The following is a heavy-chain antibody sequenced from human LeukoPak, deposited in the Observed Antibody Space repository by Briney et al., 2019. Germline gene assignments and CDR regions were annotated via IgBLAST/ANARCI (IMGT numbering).Heavy chain of an antibody. Sequence: ASVKVSCKASGYTFTSHDINWVRQATGQGLEWMGWMNPNSGSTGYAQQFQGRVTLTRNTSISTAYMELSSLRSEDTAVYFCARDLGWLYYYYYMDVWGKGTTVTVSS. CDR3: ARDLGWLYYYYYMDV. D-gene: IGHD5-12*01. J-gene: IGHJ6*03. CDR2: MNPNSGST. V-gene: IGHV1-8*03. CDR1: GYTFTSHD.